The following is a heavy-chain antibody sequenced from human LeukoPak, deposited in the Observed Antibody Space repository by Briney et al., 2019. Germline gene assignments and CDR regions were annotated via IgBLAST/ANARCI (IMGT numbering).Heavy chain of an antibody. Sequence: SETLPLTCSASVGFTTYDYWIWFPQPAGKQPDWIGRIHTTGSTNYNPSLKSRLTMSLDKSKNQFSLKVTSMTAADTALYYCARGGGNRHFDSWGQGILVTVSS. CDR3: ARGGGNRHFDS. D-gene: IGHD4-23*01. CDR2: IHTTGST. J-gene: IGHJ4*02. CDR1: VGFTTYDY. V-gene: IGHV4-4*07.